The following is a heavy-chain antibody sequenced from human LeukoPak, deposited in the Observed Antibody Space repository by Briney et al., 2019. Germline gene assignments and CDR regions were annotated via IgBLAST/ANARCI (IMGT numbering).Heavy chain of an antibody. CDR2: INHSGST. CDR3: ARGRVVGATFDY. J-gene: IGHJ4*02. D-gene: IGHD1-26*01. Sequence: SETLSLTCAVYGGSFSGYYWSWIRQPPGKGLEWIGEINHSGSTNYNPSLKSRVTISVDTSKNQFSLKLSSVAAADTAVYYCARGRVVGATFDYWGQGTLVTVSS. V-gene: IGHV4-34*01. CDR1: GGSFSGYY.